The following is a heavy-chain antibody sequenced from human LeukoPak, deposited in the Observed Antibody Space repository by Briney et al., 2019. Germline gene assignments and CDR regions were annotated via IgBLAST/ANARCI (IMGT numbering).Heavy chain of an antibody. CDR2: ISAYNGYT. CDR1: GYTLTSYG. Sequence: ASVKVSCKASGYTLTSYGISWVRQAPGQGLEWMGWISAYNGYTRYAQKLQGRVTMTTDSSKSKAYMELRSLRSNDTAVYYCARGPIIDIVVIPAAADYYHMDVWGKGTAVTVSS. V-gene: IGHV1-18*01. D-gene: IGHD2-2*01. J-gene: IGHJ6*03. CDR3: ARGPIIDIVVIPAAADYYHMDV.